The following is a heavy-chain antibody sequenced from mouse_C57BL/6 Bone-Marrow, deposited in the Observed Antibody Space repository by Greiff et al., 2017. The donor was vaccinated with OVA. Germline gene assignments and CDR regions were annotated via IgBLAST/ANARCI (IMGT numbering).Heavy chain of an antibody. D-gene: IGHD2-1*01. CDR3: ARSGNPCFDV. J-gene: IGHJ1*03. V-gene: IGHV1-69*01. CDR1: GYTFTSYW. CDR2: IDPSDSYT. Sequence: QVQLQQPGAELVMPGASVKLSCKASGYTFTSYWMHWVKQRPGQGLEWIGEIDPSDSYTNYNQKFKGKSTLTVDKSSSTAYMQLSSLTSDDSAVYYCARSGNPCFDVWGTGTTVTVSS.